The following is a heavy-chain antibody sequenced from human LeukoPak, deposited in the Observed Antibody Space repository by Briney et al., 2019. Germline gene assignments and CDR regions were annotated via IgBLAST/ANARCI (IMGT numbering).Heavy chain of an antibody. CDR1: GYTSTGYY. CDR2: INPNSGGT. Sequence: ASVKVSCKASGYTSTGYYMHWVRQAPGQGLEWMGWINPNSGGTNYAQKFQGRVTMTRDTSISTAYMELSRLRSDDTAVYYCARDGVSAYEGDYWGQGTLVTVSS. D-gene: IGHD5-12*01. CDR3: ARDGVSAYEGDY. V-gene: IGHV1-2*02. J-gene: IGHJ4*02.